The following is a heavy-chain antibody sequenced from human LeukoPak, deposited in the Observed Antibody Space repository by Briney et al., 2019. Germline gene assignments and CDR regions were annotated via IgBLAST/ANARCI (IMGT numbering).Heavy chain of an antibody. V-gene: IGHV3-7*01. CDR3: ARGPAGTFFRYFDY. CDR2: IKQDGSEK. D-gene: IGHD6-13*01. CDR1: GFTFSSYW. J-gene: IGHJ4*02. Sequence: GGSLRLSCAASGFTFSSYWMSWVRQAPGKGLEWVANIKQDGSEKYYVDSVKGRFTISRDNAKNSLYPQMNSLRAEDTAVYYCARGPAGTFFRYFDYWGQGTLVTVSS.